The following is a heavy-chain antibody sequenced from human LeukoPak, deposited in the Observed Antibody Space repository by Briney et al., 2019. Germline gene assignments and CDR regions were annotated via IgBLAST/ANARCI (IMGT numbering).Heavy chain of an antibody. CDR3: ARLFAAFDI. CDR1: GGSSIGYS. CDR2: IDDSGTT. D-gene: IGHD3-16*01. Sequence: PSETLSLTCAVYGGSSIGYSWSWVRQPPGKGLEWIGEIDDSGTTNYRPSLKSRVTISVDTSKNQFSLKLSSVTAADTAVYYCARLFAAFDIWGQGTMVTVSS. V-gene: IGHV4-34*01. J-gene: IGHJ3*02.